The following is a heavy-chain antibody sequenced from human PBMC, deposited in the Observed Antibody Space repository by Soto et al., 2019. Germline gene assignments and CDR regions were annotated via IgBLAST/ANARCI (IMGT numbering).Heavy chain of an antibody. CDR3: ARVRGGDTHVFDF. CDR1: GDSITRSGFY. J-gene: IGHJ4*02. CDR2: MYHTGST. D-gene: IGHD3-10*01. V-gene: IGHV4-39*01. Sequence: QLHLHESGPGLVKPSETLSLSCSVSGDSITRSGFYWAWIRRPPGKELAWIGSMYHTGSTYYKPSHESRLTMSVDTSKSQFSRRLTSMTAADACVYFCARVRGGDTHVFDFWGQGARVTVSS.